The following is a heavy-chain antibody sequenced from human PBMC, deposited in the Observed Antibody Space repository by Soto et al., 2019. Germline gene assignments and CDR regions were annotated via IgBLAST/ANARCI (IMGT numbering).Heavy chain of an antibody. CDR3: ARATRYYDSSAYYFDY. Sequence: SVKVSCKASGYTFTAYYIHWVLQAPGQGLEWMGWINPNSGVTNYAQKFQGRVTMTRDTSISTAHMELYIMRSDDTAVYFCARATRYYDSSAYYFDYWGQGTLVTVSS. V-gene: IGHV1-2*02. CDR1: GYTFTAYY. D-gene: IGHD3-22*01. J-gene: IGHJ4*02. CDR2: INPNSGVT.